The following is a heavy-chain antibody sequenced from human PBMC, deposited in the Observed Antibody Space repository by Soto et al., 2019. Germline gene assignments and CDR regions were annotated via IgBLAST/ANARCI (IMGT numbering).Heavy chain of an antibody. D-gene: IGHD3-3*01. CDR3: ARERPWSGYYHSGMYV. CDR2: ISAYNGNT. J-gene: IGHJ6*02. V-gene: IGHV1-18*01. CDR1: GYTFTNYG. Sequence: QVQLVQSGAEVKKPGASVKVSCKASGYTFTNYGISWVRQAPGQGLAWVGWISAYNGNTNYAQKVQGRVTMTTDTTTTPAYMELSSLRSDDPAVYYCARERPWSGYYHSGMYVWGQGTTVTVSS.